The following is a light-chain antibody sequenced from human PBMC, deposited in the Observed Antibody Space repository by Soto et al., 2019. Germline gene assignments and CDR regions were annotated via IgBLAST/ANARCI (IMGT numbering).Light chain of an antibody. CDR1: QSVGRN. V-gene: IGKV3-11*01. J-gene: IGKJ4*01. CDR3: QTRSNWPLT. Sequence: EIVLTQSPATLSLSPGERATLSCRASQSVGRNLAWYQQKAGQAPRLLMYDTSNRDTGIPTRFSGSGSGTDFTLTISTLEPEDFGVYYCQTRSNWPLTFGGGTKVEIK. CDR2: DTS.